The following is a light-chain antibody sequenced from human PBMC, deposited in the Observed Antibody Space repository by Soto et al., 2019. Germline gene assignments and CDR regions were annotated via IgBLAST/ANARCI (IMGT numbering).Light chain of an antibody. CDR2: GAS. CDR1: QSVSSSY. Sequence: EIVLTQSPGTLSLSPGERATLSCRASQSVSSSYLAWYQQKPGQAPRLLIYGASSRATGIPDRFSGSGSGTDFTLTISRLEPEDFAVYYCLPYGSSPPYTFGQGTKLEI. CDR3: LPYGSSPPYT. V-gene: IGKV3-20*01. J-gene: IGKJ2*01.